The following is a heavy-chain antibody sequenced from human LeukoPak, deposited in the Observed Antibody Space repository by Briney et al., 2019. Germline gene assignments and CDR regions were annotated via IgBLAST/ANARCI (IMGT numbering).Heavy chain of an antibody. Sequence: SETLSLTCTVSGDSISGYYWGWIRQPPGKGLEWIGHIYYNGSTNYNPSLKSRVTISRDTSSIRFSLRLSSVTAADTATYYCASGRGFSGYTFDYWGQGIMVTVSS. CDR1: GDSISGYY. CDR2: IYYNGST. V-gene: IGHV4-59*01. J-gene: IGHJ4*02. D-gene: IGHD5-12*01. CDR3: ASGRGFSGYTFDY.